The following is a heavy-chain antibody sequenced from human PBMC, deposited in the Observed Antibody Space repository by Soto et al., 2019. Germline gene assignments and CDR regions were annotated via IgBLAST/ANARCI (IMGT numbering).Heavy chain of an antibody. CDR3: AKGRGGSGSLNPRVDF. CDR2: ISGGGDTK. D-gene: IGHD3-10*01. CDR1: GFTFNNYA. J-gene: IGHJ4*02. Sequence: EVQLLESGGGLVQPGGSLRLSCAASGFTFNNYAMTWVRQAPGKGLEWVSAISGGGDTKSYADSVKGRFTVSRDGSKKTLYLQMISLRAEDTALYYCAKGRGGSGSLNPRVDFWGQGTLVTVSS. V-gene: IGHV3-23*01.